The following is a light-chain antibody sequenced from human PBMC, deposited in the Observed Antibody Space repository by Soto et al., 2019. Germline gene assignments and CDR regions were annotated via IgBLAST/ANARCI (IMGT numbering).Light chain of an antibody. V-gene: IGKV3D-15*01. CDR3: QQYNTWPWT. Sequence: TQSPCTLSLYTGERATLSCRASQSVSSSYLAWYQQKPGQAPRLLIYGASSRATGIPDRFSGSGSGTEFTLSISSLQSDDFAVYYCQQYNTWPWTFAQGTKV. CDR1: QSVSSSY. CDR2: GAS. J-gene: IGKJ1*01.